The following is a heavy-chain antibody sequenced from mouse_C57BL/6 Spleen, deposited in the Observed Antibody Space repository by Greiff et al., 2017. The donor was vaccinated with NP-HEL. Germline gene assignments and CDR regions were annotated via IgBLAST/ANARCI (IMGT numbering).Heavy chain of an antibody. V-gene: IGHV1-82*01. CDR2: IYPGDGDT. Sequence: QVQLKESGPELVKPGASVKISCKASGYAFSSSWMNWVKQRPGKGLEWIGRIYPGDGDTNYNGKFKGKATLTADKSSSTAYMQLSSLTSEDSAVYFGARGAYYYLDYWGQGTTLTVSS. CDR3: ARGAYYYLDY. CDR1: GYAFSSSW. J-gene: IGHJ2*01.